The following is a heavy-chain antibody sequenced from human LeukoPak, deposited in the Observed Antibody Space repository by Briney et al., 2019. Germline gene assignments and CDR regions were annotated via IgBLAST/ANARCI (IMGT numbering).Heavy chain of an antibody. CDR2: INPNSGGT. V-gene: IGHV1-2*02. Sequence: ASVKVSCKASGYTFTGYYMHWVRQAPGQGLEWMGWINPNSGGTNYAQKFQGRVTMTRDTSISTAYMELSWLRSDDTAVYYCARAGSGSYTYYFDYWGQGTLVTVSS. J-gene: IGHJ4*02. CDR1: GYTFTGYY. D-gene: IGHD3-10*01. CDR3: ARAGSGSYTYYFDY.